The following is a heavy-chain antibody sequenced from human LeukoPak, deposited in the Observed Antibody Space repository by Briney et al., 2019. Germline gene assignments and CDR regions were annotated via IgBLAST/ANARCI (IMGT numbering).Heavy chain of an antibody. CDR3: ARDTGYSSGWYVFGY. V-gene: IGHV3-30*03. CDR2: ISDDGRTT. D-gene: IGHD6-19*01. Sequence: GGSLRLSCAASGFTFNSYGIHWVRQAPGKGLEWVAVISDDGRTTYYADSVKGRFTISRDNAKNSLYLQMNSLRAEDTAVYYCARDTGYSSGWYVFGYWGQGTLVTVSS. CDR1: GFTFNSYG. J-gene: IGHJ4*02.